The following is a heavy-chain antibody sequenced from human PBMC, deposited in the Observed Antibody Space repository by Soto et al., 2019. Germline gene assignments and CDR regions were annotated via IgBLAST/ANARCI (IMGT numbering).Heavy chain of an antibody. V-gene: IGHV3-23*01. J-gene: IGHJ3*02. Sequence: EVQLLESGGGLVQPGGSLRLSCAASGFTFSKYAMSWVRQAPGKGLDWVSGISDSGFTTYSADSVKGRFTISRDNSKNTLYLQMNSLRAEDTAVYYCAKGKGTGVIRVGAFDIWGQGTMVTVSS. D-gene: IGHD2-8*02. CDR3: AKGKGTGVIRVGAFDI. CDR1: GFTFSKYA. CDR2: ISDSGFTT.